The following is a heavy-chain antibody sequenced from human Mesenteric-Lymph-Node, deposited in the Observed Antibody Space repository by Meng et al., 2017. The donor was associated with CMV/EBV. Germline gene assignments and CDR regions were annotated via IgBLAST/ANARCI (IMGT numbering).Heavy chain of an antibody. CDR1: FTSYG. CDR3: ARDPTAWVATIRLGSGWFDP. J-gene: IGHJ5*02. D-gene: IGHD5-12*01. V-gene: IGHV1-18*01. Sequence: FTSYGISWVRQAPGQGLEWMGWISAYNGNTNYAQKLQGRVTMTTDTSTSTAYMELRSLRSDDTAVYYCARDPTAWVATIRLGSGWFDPWGQGTLVTVSS. CDR2: ISAYNGNT.